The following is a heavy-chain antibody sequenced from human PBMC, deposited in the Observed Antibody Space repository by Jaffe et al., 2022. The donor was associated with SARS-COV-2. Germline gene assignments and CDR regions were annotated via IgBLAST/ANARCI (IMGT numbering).Heavy chain of an antibody. CDR2: INHSGST. CDR1: GGSFSGYY. Sequence: QVQLQQWGAGLLKPSETLSLTCAVYGGSFSGYYWSWIRQPPGKGLEWIGEINHSGSTNYNPSLKSRVTISVDTSKNQFSLKLSSVTAADTAVYYCARAPSWPPINYYFDYWGQGTLVTVSS. J-gene: IGHJ4*02. CDR3: ARAPSWPPINYYFDY. V-gene: IGHV4-34*01. D-gene: IGHD2-2*01.